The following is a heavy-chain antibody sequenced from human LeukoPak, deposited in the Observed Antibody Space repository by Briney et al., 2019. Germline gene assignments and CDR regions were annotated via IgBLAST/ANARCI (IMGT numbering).Heavy chain of an antibody. J-gene: IGHJ6*03. V-gene: IGHV4-39*01. CDR3: ARHRYCSSTSCFFPYYYYYMDV. D-gene: IGHD2-2*01. Sequence: PSETLSLTCTVSGGSISSSSYYWGWNRQPPGKGLEWIGSIYYSGSTYYNPSLKSRVTMSVDTSKNQFSLKLSSVTAADTAVYYCARHRYCSSTSCFFPYYYYYMDVWGKGTTVTVSS. CDR1: GGSISSSSYY. CDR2: IYYSGST.